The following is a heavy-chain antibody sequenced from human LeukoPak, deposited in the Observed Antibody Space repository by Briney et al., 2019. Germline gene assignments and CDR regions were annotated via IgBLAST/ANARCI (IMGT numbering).Heavy chain of an antibody. D-gene: IGHD2-15*01. V-gene: IGHV3-43*02. CDR1: GFAFDDYV. CDR3: ARAFSPRTPMPSYYGMGV. J-gene: IGHJ6*02. CDR2: ISGDGRTT. Sequence: GGSLRLSCAASGFAFDDYVLHWVREVPGKGPQWVAVISGDGRTTYYGDSVKGRFTISRDSSKNSLYLRMNSLRAEDSALYYCARAFSPRTPMPSYYGMGVWGQGTAVSVSS.